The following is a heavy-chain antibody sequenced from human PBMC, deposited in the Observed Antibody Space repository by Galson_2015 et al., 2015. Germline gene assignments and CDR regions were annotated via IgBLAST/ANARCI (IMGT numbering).Heavy chain of an antibody. V-gene: IGHV1-8*01. CDR1: GSTFTSYD. CDR3: ARTLAGTAY. D-gene: IGHD6-19*01. Sequence: SVKVSCKASGSTFTSYDIHWVRQATGQGLEWMGWMNPNSGNTGYPQKFQGRVTMTRDTSISTAYMELSSLRSEDTAVYFCARTLAGTAYWGQGTLVTVSS. J-gene: IGHJ4*02. CDR2: MNPNSGNT.